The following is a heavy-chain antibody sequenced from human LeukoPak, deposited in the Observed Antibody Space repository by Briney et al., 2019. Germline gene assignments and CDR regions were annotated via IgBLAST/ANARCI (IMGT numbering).Heavy chain of an antibody. J-gene: IGHJ4*02. D-gene: IGHD6-6*01. CDR1: GGSISSSSYY. CDR2: IYYSGST. V-gene: IGHV4-39*07. CDR3: ASQMYKSSSVADLGY. Sequence: SETLSLTCTVSGGSISSSSYYWGWIRQPPGKWLEWIGNIYYSGSTSYNPSLKSRVTILVDTSKNQFSLKVSSVTAADTAVYYCASQMYKSSSVADLGYWGQGTLVIVSS.